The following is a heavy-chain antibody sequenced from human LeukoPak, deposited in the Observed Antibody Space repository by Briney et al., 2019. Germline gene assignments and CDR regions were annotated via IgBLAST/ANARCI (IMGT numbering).Heavy chain of an antibody. CDR1: GGSISSSSYY. CDR3: ARDRYYYDSSGYSLFDY. V-gene: IGHV4-39*07. J-gene: IGHJ4*02. CDR2: IYYSGST. D-gene: IGHD3-22*01. Sequence: SETLSLTCTVSGGSISSSSYYWGWIRQPPGKGLEWIGSIYYSGSTYYNPSLKSRVTMSVDTSKNQFSLKLSSVTAADTAVYYCARDRYYYDSSGYSLFDYWGQGTLATVSS.